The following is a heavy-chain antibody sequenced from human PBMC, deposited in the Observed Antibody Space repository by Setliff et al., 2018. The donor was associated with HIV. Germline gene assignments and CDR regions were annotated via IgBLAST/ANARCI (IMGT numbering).Heavy chain of an antibody. CDR1: GVSVSINSYF. J-gene: IGHJ3*02. CDR3: AREHFWSGYYSYDAFDI. V-gene: IGHV4-61*01. Sequence: SETLSLTCSVSGVSVSINSYFWSWIRQPPGGGLEFIGYIHYSGATNYNPSLKSRVTISVDTSKNQFSLKLSSVTAADTAVYYCAREHFWSGYYSYDAFDIWGQGTMVTVSS. D-gene: IGHD3-3*02. CDR2: IHYSGAT.